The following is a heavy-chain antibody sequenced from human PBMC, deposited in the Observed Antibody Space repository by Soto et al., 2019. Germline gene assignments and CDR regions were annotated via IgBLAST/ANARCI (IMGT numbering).Heavy chain of an antibody. Sequence: SETLSLTCTVSGGSISSGGYYWSWIRQHPEKGLEWIGYISYSGSTDYNPSLKSRVSISMDTSKNQFSLKLSSVTAADTAVYYCARGGWPYNWNYNWFDPWGQGTPVTVSS. CDR2: ISYSGST. V-gene: IGHV4-31*03. J-gene: IGHJ5*02. D-gene: IGHD1-7*01. CDR1: GGSISSGGYY. CDR3: ARGGWPYNWNYNWFDP.